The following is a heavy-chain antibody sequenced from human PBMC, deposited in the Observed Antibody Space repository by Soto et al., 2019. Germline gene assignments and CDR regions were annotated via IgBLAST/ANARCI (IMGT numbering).Heavy chain of an antibody. CDR1: GYTFTGYY. J-gene: IGHJ4*01. Sequence: ASVKVSCKASGYTFTGYYMHWVRQAPGQGLEWMGWINPNSGGTNYAQKFQGRVTMTRDTSISTAYMELSRLRSDDTAVYYCARVIKYSNSWYTLRYWGHGNLVTVSS. D-gene: IGHD6-13*01. V-gene: IGHV1-2*02. CDR2: INPNSGGT. CDR3: ARVIKYSNSWYTLRY.